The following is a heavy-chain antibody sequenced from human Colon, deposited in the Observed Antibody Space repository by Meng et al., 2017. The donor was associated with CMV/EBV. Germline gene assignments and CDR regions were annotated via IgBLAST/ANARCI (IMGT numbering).Heavy chain of an antibody. D-gene: IGHD1-20*01. CDR3: AKDDGNNWHQLQGGMDV. CDR2: ISGSSSFK. CDR1: GLNFSAYY. V-gene: IGHV3-21*06. J-gene: IGHJ6*02. Sequence: GESLKISCTGSGLNFSAYYMNWVRQAPGKGLAWVSSISGSSSFKHYAASVKGRFTISRDNGKNSLFLQMNSLRAEDTAVYYCAKDDGNNWHQLQGGMDVWGQGTTVTVSS.